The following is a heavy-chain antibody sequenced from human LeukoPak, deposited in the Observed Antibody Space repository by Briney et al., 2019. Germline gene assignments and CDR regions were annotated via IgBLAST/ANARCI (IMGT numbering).Heavy chain of an antibody. J-gene: IGHJ4*02. CDR1: GGSFSGYY. V-gene: IGHV4-34*01. CDR2: INHSAST. CDR3: ARVGGLRYFDWLLLASQEVVY. D-gene: IGHD3-9*01. Sequence: PSETLSLTCAVYGGSFSGYYCTWIRQPPGTGLECTPEINHSASTNYNPSLKSRVTISVDTSKNQFSLKLSSVTAADTAVYYCARVGGLRYFDWLLLASQEVVYWGQGTLVSVSS.